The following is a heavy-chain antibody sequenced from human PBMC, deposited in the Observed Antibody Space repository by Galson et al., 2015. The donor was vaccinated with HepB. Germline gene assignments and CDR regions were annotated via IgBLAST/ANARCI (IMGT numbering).Heavy chain of an antibody. CDR1: GFSFSSYN. Sequence: LRLSCAASGFSFSSYNMNWVRQAPGEGLELVSSITSSSSYMYYTDSVRGRFTISRDNAKSSLYLQMNSLRVEDTAVYYCARHWGYTSGLDAFDIWGQGTMVTVSS. V-gene: IGHV3-21*01. D-gene: IGHD5-18*01. J-gene: IGHJ3*02. CDR2: ITSSSSYM. CDR3: ARHWGYTSGLDAFDI.